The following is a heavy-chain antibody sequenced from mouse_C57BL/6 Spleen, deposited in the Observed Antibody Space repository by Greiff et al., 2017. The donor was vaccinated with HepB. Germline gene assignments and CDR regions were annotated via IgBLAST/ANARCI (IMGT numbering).Heavy chain of an antibody. CDR2: IYPGSGNT. D-gene: IGHD1-1*02. V-gene: IGHV1-76*01. Sequence: QVQLQQSGAELVRPGASVKLSCKASGYTFTDYYINWVKQRPGQGLEWIARIYPGSGNTYYNEKFKGKATLTAEKSSSTAYMQLSSLTSEDSAVYFCARENYGDYEAMDYWGQGTSVTVSS. CDR1: GYTFTDYY. J-gene: IGHJ4*01. CDR3: ARENYGDYEAMDY.